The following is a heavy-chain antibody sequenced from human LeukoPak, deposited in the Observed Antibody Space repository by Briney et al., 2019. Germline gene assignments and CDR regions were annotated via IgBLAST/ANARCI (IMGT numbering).Heavy chain of an antibody. CDR1: GGSISSGSYY. CDR2: IYTSGST. J-gene: IGHJ5*02. D-gene: IGHD2-15*01. V-gene: IGHV4-61*09. CDR3: ARAACSGGSCSLQT. Sequence: PSQTLSLTCTVSGGSISSGSYYWSWIRQPAGKGLEWIGHIYTSGSTNYNPSLKSRVTISVDTSKNQFSLTLSSVTAADTAVYYCARAACSGGSCSLQTWGQGKPVTVSS.